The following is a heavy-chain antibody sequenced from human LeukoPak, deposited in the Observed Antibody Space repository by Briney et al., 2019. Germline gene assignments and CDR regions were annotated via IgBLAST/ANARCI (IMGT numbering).Heavy chain of an antibody. V-gene: IGHV1-58*01. Sequence: SVKVSCKASGFTFTSSAVRWVRQARGQRLEWIGWIVVGSGKTNYAQKFQERVTITRDMSTSTAYMELSSLRSEDTAVYYCAARGIVVVPAAMDAYYYGMDVWGKGTTVTVSS. J-gene: IGHJ6*04. CDR1: GFTFTSSA. D-gene: IGHD2-2*01. CDR3: AARGIVVVPAAMDAYYYGMDV. CDR2: IVVGSGKT.